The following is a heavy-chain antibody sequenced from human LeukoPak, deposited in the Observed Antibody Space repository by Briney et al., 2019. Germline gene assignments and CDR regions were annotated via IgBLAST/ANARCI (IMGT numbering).Heavy chain of an antibody. J-gene: IGHJ4*02. CDR1: DDSISSSSYY. V-gene: IGHV4-39*07. CDR2: INHSGST. CDR3: ARSREDGDIDY. Sequence: SETLSLTCTVSDDSISSSSYYWGWIRQPPGKGLEWIGEINHSGSTNYNPSLKSRVTISVDTSKNQFSLKLSSVTAADTAVYYCARSREDGDIDYWGQGTLVTVSS. D-gene: IGHD4-17*01.